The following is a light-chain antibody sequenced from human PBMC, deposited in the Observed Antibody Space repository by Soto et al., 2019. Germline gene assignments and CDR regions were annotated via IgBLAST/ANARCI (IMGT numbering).Light chain of an antibody. Sequence: QSALTQPASVSDSPGQSITISCTGTSSDVGGSNFVSWYQQHPGKPPKLIIYDVANRPSGVSNRFSASKSGNTASLTISGLQAEDEADYYCCAYAGSNTLVFGGGTKLTVL. J-gene: IGLJ2*01. CDR1: SSDVGGSNF. CDR2: DVA. CDR3: CAYAGSNTLV. V-gene: IGLV2-23*02.